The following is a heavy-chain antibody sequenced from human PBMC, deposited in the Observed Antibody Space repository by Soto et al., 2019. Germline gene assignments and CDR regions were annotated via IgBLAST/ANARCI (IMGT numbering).Heavy chain of an antibody. V-gene: IGHV4-59*08. J-gene: IGHJ6*03. CDR1: GGSISSYY. CDR3: ARGTYYDFWSGHAAYYYYYMDV. CDR2: IYYTGST. D-gene: IGHD3-3*01. Sequence: QVQLQESGPGLVKPSETLSLTCTVSGGSISSYYWSWIRQPPGKGLEWIGYIYYTGSTNYNPSLKSLVTISVDTSKNQFSLKLSSVTAADTAVYYCARGTYYDFWSGHAAYYYYYMDVWGKGTTVTVSS.